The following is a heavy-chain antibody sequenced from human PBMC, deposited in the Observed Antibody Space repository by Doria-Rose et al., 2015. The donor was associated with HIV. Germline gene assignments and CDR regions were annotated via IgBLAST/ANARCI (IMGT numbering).Heavy chain of an antibody. D-gene: IGHD6-13*01. CDR2: FFTDDER. J-gene: IGHJ4*02. Sequence: SGPVLVKPTETLTLTCTVSGVSLSSPGMGVSWIRQPPGKALEWLAHFFTDDERSYKTSLKSRLTISRGTSKSQVVLTRTDMDPVDTATYYCARIKSSRWYHKYYFDFWGQGTLVIVSA. CDR1: GVSLSSPGMG. CDR3: ARIKSSRWYHKYYFDF. V-gene: IGHV2-26*01.